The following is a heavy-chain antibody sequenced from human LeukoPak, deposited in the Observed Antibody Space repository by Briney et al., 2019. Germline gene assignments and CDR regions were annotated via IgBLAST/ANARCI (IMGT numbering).Heavy chain of an antibody. CDR1: GFTFSSYS. J-gene: IGHJ4*02. D-gene: IGHD1-7*01. V-gene: IGHV3-48*01. Sequence: GGSLRLSCAASGFTFSSYSMNWVRQAPGKGLEWVSYISSSSSTIYYADSVKGRFTISRDNAKDSLFLQMNSLRAEDTAVYYCARVFRTTWDYWGLGTLVTVSS. CDR3: ARVFRTTWDY. CDR2: ISSSSSTI.